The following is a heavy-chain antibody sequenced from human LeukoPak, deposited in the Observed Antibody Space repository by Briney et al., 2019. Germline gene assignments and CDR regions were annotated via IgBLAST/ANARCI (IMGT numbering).Heavy chain of an antibody. CDR1: GFTVSSNY. CDR2: IYSGGST. J-gene: IGHJ3*02. D-gene: IGHD6-19*01. Sequence: GGSLRLSCAASGFTVSSNYMRWVRNATGEGLVWVSVIYSGGSTYYADSVKGRFTISRDNSKNTLYLQMNSLRAEDTAVYYCARDSSGWFDAFDIWGQGTMVTVSS. V-gene: IGHV3-66*01. CDR3: ARDSSGWFDAFDI.